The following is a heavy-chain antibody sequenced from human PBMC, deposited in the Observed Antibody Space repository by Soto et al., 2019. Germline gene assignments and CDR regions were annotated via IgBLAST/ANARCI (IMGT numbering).Heavy chain of an antibody. V-gene: IGHV3-11*05. CDR1: GFTFSDYY. D-gene: IGHD4-17*01. CDR2: ISSSSSYT. Sequence: QVQLVESGGGLVKPGGSLRLSCAASGFTFSDYYMSWIRQAPGKGLEWVSYISSSSSYTNYADSVKGRFTISRDNAKNSLYRQMNSLRAEDTAVYYCARPRSGDYVFDYWGQGTLVTVSS. J-gene: IGHJ4*02. CDR3: ARPRSGDYVFDY.